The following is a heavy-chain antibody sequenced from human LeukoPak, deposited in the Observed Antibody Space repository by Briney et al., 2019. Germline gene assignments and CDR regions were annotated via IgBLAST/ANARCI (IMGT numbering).Heavy chain of an antibody. D-gene: IGHD3-22*01. J-gene: IGHJ4*02. V-gene: IGHV4-39*07. Sequence: SETLSLTCTVSGDSISSTNYYWGWIRQPPGKGLEWIGSIYYSGSTYYNPSLESRVTISVDTSKNQFSLKLSSVTAADTAVYYCARDVRNYYDSSGYYLFDYWGQGTLVTVSS. CDR1: GDSISSTNYY. CDR3: ARDVRNYYDSSGYYLFDY. CDR2: IYYSGST.